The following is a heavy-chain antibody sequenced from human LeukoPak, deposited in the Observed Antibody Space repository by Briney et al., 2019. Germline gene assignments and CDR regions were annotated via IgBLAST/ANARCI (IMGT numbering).Heavy chain of an antibody. CDR3: ARIAVAGSLYFDY. V-gene: IGHV1-69*05. Sequence: GASVKVSCKASGGTFSSYAISWVRQAPGKGLEWMGRIIPIFGTANYAQKFQGRVTITTDESTSTAYMELSSLRSEDTAVYYCARIAVAGSLYFDYWGQGTLVTVSS. J-gene: IGHJ4*02. CDR2: IIPIFGTA. CDR1: GGTFSSYA. D-gene: IGHD6-19*01.